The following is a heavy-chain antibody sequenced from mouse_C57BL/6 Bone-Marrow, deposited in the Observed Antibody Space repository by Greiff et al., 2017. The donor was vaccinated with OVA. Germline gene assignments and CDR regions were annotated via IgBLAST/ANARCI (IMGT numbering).Heavy chain of an antibody. CDR3: ARIIYYYGSSYVYFDY. J-gene: IGHJ2*01. V-gene: IGHV8-8*01. CDR2: LWWDDAK. Sequence: QVTLKESGPGILQPSQTLSLTCSFSGFSLSTFGMGVGWLRPPSGKGLVWLVYLWWDDAKYYNPDLKSRLTISKDTSKNQVFLKIANVDTADTATYYCARIIYYYGSSYVYFDYWGQGTTLTVSS. D-gene: IGHD1-1*01. CDR1: GFSLSTFGMG.